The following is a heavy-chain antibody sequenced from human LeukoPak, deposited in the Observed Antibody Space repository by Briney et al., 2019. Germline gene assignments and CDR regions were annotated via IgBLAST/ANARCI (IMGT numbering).Heavy chain of an antibody. CDR3: ASGLELDY. V-gene: IGHV3-7*03. J-gene: IGHJ4*02. CDR1: GFTFSSCW. Sequence: GGSLRLSCAASGFTFSSCWMRWVRQAPGKGLEWVANIKQDGSEKNYVDSVKGRFTISRDNAKNSLYLQMNSLRAEDTAVYYCASGLELDYWGRGTLVTVSS. CDR2: IKQDGSEK.